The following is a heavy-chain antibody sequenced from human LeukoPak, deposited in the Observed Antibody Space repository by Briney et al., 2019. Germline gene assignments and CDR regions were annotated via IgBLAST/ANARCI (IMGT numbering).Heavy chain of an antibody. D-gene: IGHD6-19*01. V-gene: IGHV3-7*01. CDR3: ASGYYSGWYIPYY. CDR1: GFTFSTSW. CDR2: IKEDGSEK. J-gene: IGHJ4*02. Sequence: GGSLRLSCAASGFTFSTSWMIWVRQSPGKGLEWVANIKEDGSEKYYVDSVKGRFTISRDNAKNSLYLQMNSLRAEDTAVYYCASGYYSGWYIPYYWGQGTLVTVSS.